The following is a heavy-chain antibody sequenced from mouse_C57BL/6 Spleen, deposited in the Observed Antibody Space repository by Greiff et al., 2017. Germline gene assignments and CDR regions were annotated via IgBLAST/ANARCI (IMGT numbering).Heavy chain of an antibody. Sequence: VQLQQSGTVLARPGASVKMSCKTSGYTFTSYWMHWVKQRPGQGLEWIGAIYPGNSDTSYNQKFKGKAKLTAVTSASTAYMELSSLTNEDSAVYYCSPYDYDRRAWFAYWGQGTLVTVSA. CDR2: IYPGNSDT. CDR1: GYTFTSYW. D-gene: IGHD2-4*01. J-gene: IGHJ3*01. CDR3: SPYDYDRRAWFAY. V-gene: IGHV1-5*01.